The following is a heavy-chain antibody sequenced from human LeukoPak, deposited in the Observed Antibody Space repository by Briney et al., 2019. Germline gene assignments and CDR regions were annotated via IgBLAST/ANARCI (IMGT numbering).Heavy chain of an antibody. D-gene: IGHD7-27*01. V-gene: IGHV4-31*03. Sequence: PSETLSLTCTVSGGSISSGGYYWSWIRQHPGKGLEWIGYIYYSGSTYYNPSLKSRVTISVDTSKNQFSLKLSSMTAADTAVYYCARAASGDCFDYWGQGTLVTVSS. CDR3: ARAASGDCFDY. CDR1: GGSISSGGYY. J-gene: IGHJ4*02. CDR2: IYYSGST.